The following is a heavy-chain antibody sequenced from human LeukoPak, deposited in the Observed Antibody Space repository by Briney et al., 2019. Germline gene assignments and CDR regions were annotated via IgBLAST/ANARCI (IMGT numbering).Heavy chain of an antibody. Sequence: PGGSLRLSCAASGFTFSSYAMSWVRQAPGKGLEWVSAISGSGGSTYYADSEKGRTTISSDTSKNTPQLQMNSPTAENTAVYYCAKDPLRYFDWLLSYFDYWGQGPLVTVSS. CDR2: ISGSGGST. V-gene: IGHV3-23*01. J-gene: IGHJ4*02. CDR1: GFTFSSYA. CDR3: AKDPLRYFDWLLSYFDY. D-gene: IGHD3-9*01.